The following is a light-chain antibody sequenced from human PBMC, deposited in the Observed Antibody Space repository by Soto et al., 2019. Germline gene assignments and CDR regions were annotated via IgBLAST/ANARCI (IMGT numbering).Light chain of an antibody. V-gene: IGKV1-39*01. CDR1: HSIGTY. Sequence: DIQMTKSPSSLSASVGDAVTITCRAGHSIGTYLSWYQLNPGKPPRLLIYAASSLQTGVPSRFSGSGSGTDFTLTITGLQPEDFATYSCQQSYNSPPTFGQGTRV. CDR2: AAS. CDR3: QQSYNSPPT. J-gene: IGKJ1*01.